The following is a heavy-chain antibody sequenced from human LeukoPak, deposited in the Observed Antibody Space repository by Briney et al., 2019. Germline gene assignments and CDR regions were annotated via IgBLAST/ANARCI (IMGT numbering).Heavy chain of an antibody. D-gene: IGHD3-3*01. CDR1: GYTFTNYD. CDR2: TNPNRGNT. V-gene: IGHV1-8*01. Sequence: GASVKVTCKASGYTFTNYDINWVRQATGQGLEWMGWTNPNRGNTGSAQKFQGRVMMTRDISISTAYMELSSLRSEDTAVYYCARGPTYDLWSGDSYSYYYMDVWGKGTTVAVSS. CDR3: ARGPTYDLWSGDSYSYYYMDV. J-gene: IGHJ6*03.